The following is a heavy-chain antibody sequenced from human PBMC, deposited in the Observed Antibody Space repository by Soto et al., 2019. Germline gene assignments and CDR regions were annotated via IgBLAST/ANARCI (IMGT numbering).Heavy chain of an antibody. Sequence: ASVKVSCKASGYTFTSYAMHWVRQAPGQRLEWMGWINAGNGNTKYSQKFQGRVTITRDTSASTAYMGLSSLRSEDTAVYYCARVCRSGAFDYWGQGTLVTVSS. CDR1: GYTFTSYA. D-gene: IGHD2-15*01. CDR2: INAGNGNT. V-gene: IGHV1-3*01. J-gene: IGHJ4*02. CDR3: ARVCRSGAFDY.